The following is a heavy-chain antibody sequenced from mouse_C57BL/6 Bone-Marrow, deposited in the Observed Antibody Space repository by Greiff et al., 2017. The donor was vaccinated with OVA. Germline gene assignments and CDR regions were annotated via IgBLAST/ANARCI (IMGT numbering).Heavy chain of an antibody. Sequence: QVQLKQSGAELMKPGASVKLSCKATGYTFTGYWIEWVKQRPGHGLEWIGEILPGSGSTNYNEKFKGKATFTADTSSNTAYMQLSSLTTEDSAIYYCARPLITTVVATPYAMDYWGQGTSVTVSS. CDR3: ARPLITTVVATPYAMDY. CDR2: ILPGSGST. V-gene: IGHV1-9*01. CDR1: GYTFTGYW. J-gene: IGHJ4*01. D-gene: IGHD1-1*01.